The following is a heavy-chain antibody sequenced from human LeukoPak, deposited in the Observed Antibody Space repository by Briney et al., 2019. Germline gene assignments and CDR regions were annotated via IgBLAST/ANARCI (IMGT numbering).Heavy chain of an antibody. CDR1: GGSLSGYY. J-gene: IGHJ4*02. Sequence: SETLSLTCAVSGGSLSGYYWSWIRQPPGKGLEWIGEINHSGSTNYNPSLKSRVTISIDTSKNQFSLKLSSVTAADTALCYCARGPGTWYYYWGQGTLVTVSS. V-gene: IGHV4-34*01. CDR3: ARGPGTWYYY. CDR2: INHSGST. D-gene: IGHD6-13*01.